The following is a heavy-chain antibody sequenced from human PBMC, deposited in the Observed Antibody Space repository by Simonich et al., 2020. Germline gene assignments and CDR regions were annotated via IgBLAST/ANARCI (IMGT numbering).Heavy chain of an antibody. Sequence: QVQLQESGPGLVKPSETLSLTCTVSGGSISSSYWSWLRQPPGKGLEWIWYIYYSGSTNYNPSLKSRVTISVDTSKNQFSLKLSSVTAADTAVYYCARGGRYCSSTSCYYYYYYMDVWGKGTTVTVSS. J-gene: IGHJ6*03. CDR1: GGSISSSY. CDR2: IYYSGST. CDR3: ARGGRYCSSTSCYYYYYYMDV. D-gene: IGHD2-2*01. V-gene: IGHV4-59*12.